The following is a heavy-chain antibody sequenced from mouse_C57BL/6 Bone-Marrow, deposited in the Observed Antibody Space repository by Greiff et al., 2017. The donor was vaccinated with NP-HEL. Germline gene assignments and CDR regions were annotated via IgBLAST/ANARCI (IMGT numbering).Heavy chain of an antibody. D-gene: IGHD1-1*01. CDR2: ISYSGST. V-gene: IGHV3-8*01. CDR3: ARAFYYYGSSFWYFDV. Sequence: EVHLVESGPGLAKPSQTLSLTCSVTGYSITSDYWNWIRKFPGNKLEYMGYISYSGSTYYNPSLKSRISITRDTSKNQYYLQLNSVTTEDTATYYCARAFYYYGSSFWYFDVWGTGTTVTVSS. J-gene: IGHJ1*03. CDR1: GYSITSDY.